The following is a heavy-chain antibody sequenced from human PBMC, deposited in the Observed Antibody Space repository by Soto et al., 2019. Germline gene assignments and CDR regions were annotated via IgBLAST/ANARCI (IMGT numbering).Heavy chain of an antibody. V-gene: IGHV4-30-2*01. D-gene: IGHD2-2*01. J-gene: IGHJ4*02. CDR2: IYHSGTS. CDR1: GDSITSGAYS. CDR3: ARGLRYAYYFDY. Sequence: QMQLQESGSGLVKPLQTLSLTCAVSGDSITSGAYSWSWIRQPPGKALEWIGYIYHSGTSYHNPSLNSRVIISVDKSMNQFSLRMSSVTAADTAVYFCARGLRYAYYFDYWGQGALVTVSS.